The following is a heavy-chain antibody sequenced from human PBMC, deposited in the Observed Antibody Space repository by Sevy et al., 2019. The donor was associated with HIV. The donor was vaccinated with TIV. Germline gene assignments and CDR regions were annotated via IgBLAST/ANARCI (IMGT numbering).Heavy chain of an antibody. CDR3: ARESIAVAGIGYYFDY. Sequence: GGSLRLSCAASEFTYSSYGKHWVRQAPGKGLEWVAVIWYDGTNKEYADSVKGRFTISRDNSKNTLYLQVNSLRAEDTAVYYCARESIAVAGIGYYFDYWGQGTLVTVSS. CDR1: EFTYSSYG. V-gene: IGHV3-33*01. CDR2: IWYDGTNK. J-gene: IGHJ4*02. D-gene: IGHD6-19*01.